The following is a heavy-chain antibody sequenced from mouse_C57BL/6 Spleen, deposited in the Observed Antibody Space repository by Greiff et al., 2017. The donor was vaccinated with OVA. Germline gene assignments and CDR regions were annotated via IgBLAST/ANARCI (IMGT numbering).Heavy chain of an antibody. CDR3: ARTYYSNCFDY. CDR1: GFTFSDYG. J-gene: IGHJ2*01. Sequence: EVMLVESGGGLVKPGGSLKLSCAASGFTFSDYGMHWVRQAPEKGLEWVAYISSGSSTIYYAEKVKGRFTISGDTAKTTLFLQITSLRSEDTAMYYCARTYYSNCFDYWGQGTTLTVSS. CDR2: ISSGSSTI. D-gene: IGHD2-5*01. V-gene: IGHV5-17*01.